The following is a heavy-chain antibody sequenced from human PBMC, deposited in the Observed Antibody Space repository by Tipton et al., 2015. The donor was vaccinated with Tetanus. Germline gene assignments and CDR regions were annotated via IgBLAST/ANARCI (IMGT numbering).Heavy chain of an antibody. V-gene: IGHV4-59*08. D-gene: IGHD3-16*02. CDR3: ARQTRDYVWGSYRETPKFDY. CDR2: IYYSGST. Sequence: TLSLTCAVYGGSFSGYYWSWIRQPPGKGLEWIGYIYYSGSTNYNPSLKSRVTISVDTSKNQFSLKLSSVTAADTAVYYCARQTRDYVWGSYRETPKFDYWGQGTLVTVSS. CDR1: GGSFSGYY. J-gene: IGHJ4*02.